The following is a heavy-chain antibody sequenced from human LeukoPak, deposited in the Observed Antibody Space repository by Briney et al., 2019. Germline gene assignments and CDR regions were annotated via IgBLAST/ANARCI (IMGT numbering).Heavy chain of an antibody. CDR3: ARGPAAVHP. Sequence: PSETLSLTCAVHGYSLTNHYWIWIRQPPGKGLEWIAEVLHTGSTNCNPSFKSRVTVSVDTSKNQFFLNLTPVTAADTAVYYCARGPAAVHPWGRGILVTVSS. V-gene: IGHV4-34*12. CDR2: VLHTGST. CDR1: GYSLTNHY. J-gene: IGHJ5*02. D-gene: IGHD6-13*01.